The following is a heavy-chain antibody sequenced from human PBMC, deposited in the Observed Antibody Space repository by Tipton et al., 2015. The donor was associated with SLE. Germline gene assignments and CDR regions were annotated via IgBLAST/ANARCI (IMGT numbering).Heavy chain of an antibody. CDR2: ISPNTAVT. D-gene: IGHD7-27*01. Sequence: QLVQSGAEVTKPGASVRVSCRAPTYYIHWVRQAPGQGLEWMGWISPNTAVTHCAQKFQGRVTMTRDTSITTAYMEVTRLRSDDTAIYYCARGANWGSGDAFDIWGQGTMVTVSS. CDR3: ARGANWGSGDAFDI. J-gene: IGHJ3*02. V-gene: IGHV1-2*02. CDR1: PTYY.